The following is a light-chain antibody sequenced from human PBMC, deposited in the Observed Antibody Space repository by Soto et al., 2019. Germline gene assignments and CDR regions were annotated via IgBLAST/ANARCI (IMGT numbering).Light chain of an antibody. Sequence: DIQLTQSPSFLSASVGDRVTITCRASQGISSYLAWYQQKPGKAPKLLIYAASTLQSGVPSRFSGSGSGTEFTLTIRRPQPEDFATYYCQQLNSYLPTFGGGTKVEIK. CDR3: QQLNSYLPT. CDR2: AAS. J-gene: IGKJ4*01. V-gene: IGKV1-9*01. CDR1: QGISSY.